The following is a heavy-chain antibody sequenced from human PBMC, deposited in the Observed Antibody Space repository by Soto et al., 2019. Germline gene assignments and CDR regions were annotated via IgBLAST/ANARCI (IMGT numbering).Heavy chain of an antibody. V-gene: IGHV3-11*01. CDR1: GFTFSDYY. Sequence: GGSLRLSCASSGFTFSDYYMSWIRPAPGKGLEWVSYIRSSGSTIYYADTVKGQFTISRDNAKNSLYLQMNSLRAEVTAVYYCARSLYYYDSSGYGYWGQGTLVTVSS. D-gene: IGHD3-22*01. J-gene: IGHJ4*02. CDR2: IRSSGSTI. CDR3: ARSLYYYDSSGYGY.